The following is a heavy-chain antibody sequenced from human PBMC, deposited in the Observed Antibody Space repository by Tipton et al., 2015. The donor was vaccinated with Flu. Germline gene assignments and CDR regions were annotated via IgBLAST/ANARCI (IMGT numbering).Heavy chain of an antibody. J-gene: IGHJ5*01. D-gene: IGHD3-10*01. Sequence: LRLSCSVSGDSMTSSRYYWGWIRQPPGKGLEWIGSIFHSGSTYYNPSLKSRATISVDTSKNQFSLKLISVTAADTAVYYCARGSGSGTFVIFDFWGQGTLVTVSS. CDR2: IFHSGST. V-gene: IGHV4-39*07. CDR3: ARGSGSGTFVIFDF. CDR1: GDSMTSSRYY.